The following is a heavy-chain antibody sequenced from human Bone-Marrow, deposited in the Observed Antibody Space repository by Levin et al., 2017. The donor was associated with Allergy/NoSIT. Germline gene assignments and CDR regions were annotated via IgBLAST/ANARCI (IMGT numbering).Heavy chain of an antibody. D-gene: IGHD3-22*01. J-gene: IGHJ4*02. CDR3: ARDYFGSSGSTPDFFDY. Sequence: GESLKISCVASGFTFSDYDMHWIRQAPGKGLEWMSHISRSGILTKSADSLRGRFTISRDNNLDTTFLEMNSLRDEDTGVYFCARDYFGSSGSTPDFFDYWGPGTVVTVSS. CDR2: ISRSGILT. CDR1: GFTFSDYD. V-gene: IGHV3-11*01.